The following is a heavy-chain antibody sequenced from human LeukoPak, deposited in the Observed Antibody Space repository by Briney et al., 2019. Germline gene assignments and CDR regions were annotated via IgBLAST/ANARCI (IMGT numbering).Heavy chain of an antibody. CDR3: ARDPARSLFGGGSSWFDP. CDR1: GYTFTSYY. CDR2: INPSGGST. V-gene: IGHV1-46*01. J-gene: IGHJ5*02. Sequence: ASVKVSCKASGYTFTSYYMHWVRQAPGQGLEWMGIINPSGGSTSYAQKFQGRVTMTRDTSTSTVYMELSSLRSEDTAVYYCARDPARSLFGGGSSWFDPWGQGTLVTVSS. D-gene: IGHD3-16*01.